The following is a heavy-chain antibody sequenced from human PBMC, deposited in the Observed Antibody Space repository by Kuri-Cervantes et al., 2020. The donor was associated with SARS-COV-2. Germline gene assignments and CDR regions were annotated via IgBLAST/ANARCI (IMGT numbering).Heavy chain of an antibody. J-gene: IGHJ4*02. D-gene: IGHD2-2*01. V-gene: IGHV4-31*03. CDR2: IYSSGTS. Sequence: SETLSLTCTVSGDSISSDGHFWTWIRQPPGKGLEWIGYIYSSGTSHYNPSLKSRVTISVDTSKNKFSLNLSSVTAADTAVYYCARDTRLGCSGTSCYSFFDYWGQGTLVTDSS. CDR1: GDSISSDGHF. CDR3: ARDTRLGCSGTSCYSFFDY.